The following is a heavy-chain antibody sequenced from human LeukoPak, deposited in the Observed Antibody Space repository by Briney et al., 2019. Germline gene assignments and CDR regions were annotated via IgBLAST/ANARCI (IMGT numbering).Heavy chain of an antibody. Sequence: PGGSLRLSCEVSGFTFTDFWMNWVRRAPGKGPEWVGSIRQDGSEKTYVDSVKGRFTISRDNTENSLSLQLSGLRAEDTAVYYCARDGTAPGLYFDLWGQGTLVTVSS. V-gene: IGHV3-7*01. CDR1: GFTFTDFW. CDR2: IRQDGSEK. J-gene: IGHJ4*01. D-gene: IGHD6-13*01. CDR3: ARDGTAPGLYFDL.